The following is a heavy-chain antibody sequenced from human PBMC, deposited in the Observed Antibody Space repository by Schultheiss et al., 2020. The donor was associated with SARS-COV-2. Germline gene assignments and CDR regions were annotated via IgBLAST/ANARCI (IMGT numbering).Heavy chain of an antibody. V-gene: IGHV3-30-3*01. CDR2: ISYDGSNK. J-gene: IGHJ4*02. CDR1: GFTVSSNY. CDR3: ARDLVGATGY. D-gene: IGHD1-26*01. Sequence: GESLKISCAASGFTVSSNYMSWVRQAPGKGLEWVAVISYDGSNKYYADSVKGRFTISRDNSKNTLYLQMNSLRAEDTAVYYCARDLVGATGYWGQGTLVTVSS.